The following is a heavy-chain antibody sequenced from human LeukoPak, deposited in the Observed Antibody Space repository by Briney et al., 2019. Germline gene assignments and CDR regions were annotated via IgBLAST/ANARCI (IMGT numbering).Heavy chain of an antibody. J-gene: IGHJ4*02. CDR2: IRSKGYGGTT. V-gene: IGHV3-49*04. CDR3: ARDGYGDYAVDY. D-gene: IGHD4-17*01. Sequence: GGSLRLSCTGSGFTFGNYAMSWVRQAPGKGLEWVGFIRSKGYGGTTEYAASVKGRFTISRDSAKNSLYLQMNSLRDDDTAVYYCARDGYGDYAVDYWGQGTLVTVSS. CDR1: GFTFGNYA.